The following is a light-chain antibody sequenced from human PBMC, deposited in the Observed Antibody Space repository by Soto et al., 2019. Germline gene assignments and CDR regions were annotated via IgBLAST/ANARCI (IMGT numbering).Light chain of an antibody. V-gene: IGLV2-14*01. CDR1: SSDVGGYNY. J-gene: IGLJ1*01. CDR2: DVS. CDR3: SSYTSSSTLYV. Sequence: QSALTQPSCVSGSPGQSITISCTGTSSDVGGYNYVSWYQQHPGKAPKLMIYDVSNRPSGVSNRFSGSKSGNTASLTISGLQAEDEADYYCSSYTSSSTLYVFGTGTTVTVL.